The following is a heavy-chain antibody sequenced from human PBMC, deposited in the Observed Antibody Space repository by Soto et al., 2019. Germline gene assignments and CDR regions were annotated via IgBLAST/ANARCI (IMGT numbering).Heavy chain of an antibody. V-gene: IGHV3-9*01. CDR3: AKVSGYSSGWYVG. CDR1: GFTFDDYA. CDR2: ISWNSGSF. Sequence: PGGSLRLSCAASGFTFDDYAMHWVRQAPGKGLEWVSGISWNSGSFGYADSVKGRFTISRDNAKNSLYLQMNSLRAEDTALYYCAKVSGYSSGWYVGWGQGTLVTVSS. D-gene: IGHD6-19*01. J-gene: IGHJ4*02.